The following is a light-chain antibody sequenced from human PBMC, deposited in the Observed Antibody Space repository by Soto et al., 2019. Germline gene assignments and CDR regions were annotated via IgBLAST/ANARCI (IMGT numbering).Light chain of an antibody. J-gene: IGKJ1*01. CDR1: QAVNTR. CDR3: HQRQSWPRT. V-gene: IGKV3-11*01. Sequence: TQSPSTLSASIGDTVTITCRASQAVNTRLAWYQHKPGQAPRLLIYLASNRAAGVPARFSGSGSGTDFTLTISNVEPEDFAVYYCHQRQSWPRTFGQGTTVDIK. CDR2: LAS.